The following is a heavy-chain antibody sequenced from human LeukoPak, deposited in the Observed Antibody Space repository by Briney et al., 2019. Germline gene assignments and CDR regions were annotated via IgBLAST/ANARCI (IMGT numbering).Heavy chain of an antibody. CDR1: GFTFSNYV. Sequence: GGSLRLSCAASGFTFSNYVMSWVRQAPGKGLEWVSAISGSGGNTYYADSVKGRFTISRDNAKNTLYLQMNSLKNEDTAVYYCARDRLWNSLDSWGQGTLVTVSS. CDR2: ISGSGGNT. D-gene: IGHD1-7*01. J-gene: IGHJ4*02. V-gene: IGHV3-23*01. CDR3: ARDRLWNSLDS.